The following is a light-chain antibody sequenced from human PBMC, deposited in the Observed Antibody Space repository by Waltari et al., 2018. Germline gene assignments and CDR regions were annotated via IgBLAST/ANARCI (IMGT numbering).Light chain of an antibody. CDR1: SRDVGAYNY. CDR2: DVS. J-gene: IGLJ2*01. Sequence: QSALTQPASVSGSPGQSLTISCTGTSRDVGAYNYVSWYQQHPGKAPKLMIFDVSNRPSGVSNRFSGSKSGNTASLTISGLQAEDEADYYCSSYISSSTLELFGGGTSLTVL. V-gene: IGLV2-14*03. CDR3: SSYISSSTLEL.